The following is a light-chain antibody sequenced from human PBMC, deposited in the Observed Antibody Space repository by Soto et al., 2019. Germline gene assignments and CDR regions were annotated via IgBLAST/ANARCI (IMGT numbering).Light chain of an antibody. CDR1: NIGGKS. V-gene: IGLV3-21*02. CDR2: DDS. CDR3: QVWDDNSDHHV. J-gene: IGLJ1*01. Sequence: SDDRTQTSCVSLAPGQTARISCGGNNIGGKSVHWYQQKPGQAPVVVVYDDSDRPSGIPERFSGSNSGNTATLTISRVEAGDEADYHCQVWDDNSDHHVFGTGTKVTAL.